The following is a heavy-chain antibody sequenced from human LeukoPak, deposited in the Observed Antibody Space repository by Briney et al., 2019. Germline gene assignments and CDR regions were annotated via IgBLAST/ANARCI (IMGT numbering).Heavy chain of an antibody. CDR3: ARDPDYGGIADAFDL. J-gene: IGHJ3*01. Sequence: GGSLRLSCAASGFTFSSYSMNWVRQAPGKGLEWVSCIRSSSSMYYEDSVKDRFTISRDNAKNSLYLQMNNLRADDTAVYYCARDPDYGGIADAFDLWGQGTRVTVSS. CDR2: IRSSSSM. CDR1: GFTFSSYS. V-gene: IGHV3-48*04. D-gene: IGHD4-23*01.